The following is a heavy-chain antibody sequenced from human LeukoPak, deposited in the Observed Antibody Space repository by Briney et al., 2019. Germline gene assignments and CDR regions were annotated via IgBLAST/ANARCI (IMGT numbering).Heavy chain of an antibody. V-gene: IGHV1-18*01. Sequence: ASVKVSCKASGYTFTNYGISWVRQAPGQGLEWMGWINTYNGNTNYAQKFQGRVTMTTDTTTSTAYMELRSLRSDDTAVYYCARVVLDHYYDSSGYLGTLDYWGQGTLVTVSS. CDR2: INTYNGNT. CDR1: GYTFTNYG. D-gene: IGHD3-22*01. CDR3: ARVVLDHYYDSSGYLGTLDY. J-gene: IGHJ4*02.